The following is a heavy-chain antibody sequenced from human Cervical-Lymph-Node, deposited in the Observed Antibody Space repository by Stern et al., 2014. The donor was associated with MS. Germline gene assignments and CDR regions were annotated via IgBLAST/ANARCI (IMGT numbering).Heavy chain of an antibody. CDR3: ARDRPGAQYYFDY. J-gene: IGHJ4*02. CDR1: GDSVSSNSAA. CDR2: TYYRSKWYN. V-gene: IGHV6-1*01. Sequence: DQLVESGPGLVKPSQTLSLTCVVSGDSVSSNSAAWNWIRQSPSRGLEWLGRTYYRSKWYNDYAVSVKRQISINPDTSKNQFSLQVNSVTPEDTAVYYCARDRPGAQYYFDYWGQGTLVTVSS. D-gene: IGHD1-14*01.